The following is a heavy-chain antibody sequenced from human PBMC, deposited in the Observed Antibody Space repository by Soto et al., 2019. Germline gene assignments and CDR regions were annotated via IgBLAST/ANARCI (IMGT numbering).Heavy chain of an antibody. CDR2: IRSKANSYAT. CDR3: ARLWSEREPNFDY. CDR1: GYTFSDSA. Sequence: EVQLVESGGGLVQPGGSLKLSCAASGYTFSDSAMHWGRQASGKGLEWVGRIRSKANSYATVYAASVTGRFTISRDDSNTTAYLQMNSLKTEDTAVYYCARLWSEREPNFDYWGQGTLVSVSS. J-gene: IGHJ4*02. V-gene: IGHV3-73*02. D-gene: IGHD1-26*01.